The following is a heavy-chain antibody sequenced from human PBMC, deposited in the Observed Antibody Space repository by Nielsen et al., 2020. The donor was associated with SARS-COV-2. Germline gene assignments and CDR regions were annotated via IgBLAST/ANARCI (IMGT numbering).Heavy chain of an antibody. Sequence: GGSLRLSCAASGFTFSDFAMGWVRQAPGKGLEWVSSISYSGRAPYHADSVKGRFVISRDNVENTLYLQMNNLRAEDTALYYCAKERNGHYPNCFDLWGQGTLVTVSS. CDR2: ISYSGRAP. CDR1: GFTFSDFA. J-gene: IGHJ5*02. CDR3: AKERNGHYPNCFDL. V-gene: IGHV3-23*01. D-gene: IGHD2-8*01.